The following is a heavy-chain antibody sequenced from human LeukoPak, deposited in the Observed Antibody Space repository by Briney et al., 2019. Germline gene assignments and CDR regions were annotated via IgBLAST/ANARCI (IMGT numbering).Heavy chain of an antibody. J-gene: IGHJ4*02. D-gene: IGHD3-10*01. Sequence: SETLSLTCTVSGGSISSSSYYWGWIRQPPGKGLEWIGSIYYSGSTYYNPSLKSRVTISVDTSKNQFALKLSSVTAADTAVYYCARQKRPYGSGSDYNVRGYFDYWGQGTLVTVSS. CDR3: ARQKRPYGSGSDYNVRGYFDY. CDR1: GGSISSSSYY. V-gene: IGHV4-39*01. CDR2: IYYSGST.